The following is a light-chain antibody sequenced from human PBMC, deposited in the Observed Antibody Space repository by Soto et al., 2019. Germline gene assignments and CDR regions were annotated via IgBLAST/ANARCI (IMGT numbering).Light chain of an antibody. CDR1: QSVSSW. J-gene: IGKJ1*01. CDR3: QEYNTYSRT. V-gene: IGKV1-5*03. Sequence: DIQMTQSPSTLSASVGDRVTITCRASQSVSSWLAWYQQKQGKAPNLLIYEASSLESGVPSRFSGSGSGTEFTLTINSLQPDDFAIYYCQEYNTYSRTFGQGTKVEIK. CDR2: EAS.